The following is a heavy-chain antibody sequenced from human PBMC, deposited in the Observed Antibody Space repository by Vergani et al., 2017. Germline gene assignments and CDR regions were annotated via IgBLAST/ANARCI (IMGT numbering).Heavy chain of an antibody. CDR3: AKGHSSSWYWHYFDY. V-gene: IGHV3-30*18. CDR1: GFTFILYG. D-gene: IGHD6-13*01. Sequence: SLRLSCAASGFTFILYGMHWVRQAPGKGLEWVALISYDGSNKYYADSVKGRFTISRDNSKNTLYLQMNSLRAEDTAMFYCAKGHSSSWYWHYFDYWCQGSLVTVSS. J-gene: IGHJ4*02. CDR2: ISYDGSNK.